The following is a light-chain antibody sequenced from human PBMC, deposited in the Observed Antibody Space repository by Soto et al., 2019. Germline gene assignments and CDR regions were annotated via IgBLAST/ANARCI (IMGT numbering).Light chain of an antibody. V-gene: IGKV3-20*01. Sequence: EIVLTQSPGTLSLSPGERATLSCRAIQSFSSGYLAWYQQKPGQAPRLLIYGASTRATGIPDRFSGSGSGTDFTLTISRLEPEDFAVYYCQQYSSSPSITFGQGTRLEIK. CDR2: GAS. J-gene: IGKJ5*01. CDR1: QSFSSGY. CDR3: QQYSSSPSIT.